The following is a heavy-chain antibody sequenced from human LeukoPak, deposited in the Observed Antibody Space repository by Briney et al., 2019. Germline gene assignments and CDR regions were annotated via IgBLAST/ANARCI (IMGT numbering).Heavy chain of an antibody. V-gene: IGHV1-18*01. CDR3: ARDPSNSSGRYVLFDF. Sequence: GASVKVSCKASGYTFTRYGISWVRQAPGQGLEWMGWISAYNGDTNYAQNLQGRVTMTTDTSTSTAYMELRSLRSDDTAVYYCARDPSNSSGRYVLFDFWGRGTLVTVSS. CDR2: ISAYNGDT. J-gene: IGHJ4*02. D-gene: IGHD6-19*01. CDR1: GYTFTRYG.